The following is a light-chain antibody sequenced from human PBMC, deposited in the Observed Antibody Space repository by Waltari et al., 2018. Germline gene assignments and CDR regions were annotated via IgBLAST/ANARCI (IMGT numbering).Light chain of an antibody. CDR3: GQGTHLYS. CDR2: WVS. J-gene: IGKJ2*03. CDR1: QSLVHSSGNTY. Sequence: DVVMTQSPLSLPITPGQPASISCRSSQSLVHSSGNTYLSWYKQKPGQPPKRLIYWVSKEDSGVPDRFSGSGSGTDFTLKISRVEAEDVGIYYCGQGTHLYSFGQGTKVEIK. V-gene: IGKV2-30*02.